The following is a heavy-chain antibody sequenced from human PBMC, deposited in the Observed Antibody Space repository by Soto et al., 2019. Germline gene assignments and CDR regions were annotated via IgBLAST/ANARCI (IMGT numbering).Heavy chain of an antibody. D-gene: IGHD2-2*01. V-gene: IGHV1-69*06. CDR2: IIPIFGTA. J-gene: IGHJ6*02. Sequence: QVQLVQSGAEVKKPGSSVKVSCKASGGTFSSYAISWVRQAPGQGLEWMGGIIPIFGTANYAQKFQGRVTITADKSTSTGYMELSSLRSEDTAVYYCARNTNQLLAPYYYYGMDVWGQGTTVTVSS. CDR1: GGTFSSYA. CDR3: ARNTNQLLAPYYYYGMDV.